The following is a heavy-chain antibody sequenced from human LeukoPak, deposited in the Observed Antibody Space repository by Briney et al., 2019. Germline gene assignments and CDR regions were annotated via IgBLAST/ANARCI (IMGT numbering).Heavy chain of an antibody. CDR3: ARDGQERDTSAPHY. D-gene: IGHD3-22*01. CDR1: GFTVSSNH. V-gene: IGHV3-53*01. J-gene: IGHJ4*02. CDR2: TYSDGSI. Sequence: PGGSLRLSCAASGFTVSSNHMSWVRQAPGKGLEWVSVTYSDGSINYADSVKGRFTLSRDNSKNTLCLQMNSLRAEDTAVYYCARDGQERDTSAPHYWGQGTLVTVSS.